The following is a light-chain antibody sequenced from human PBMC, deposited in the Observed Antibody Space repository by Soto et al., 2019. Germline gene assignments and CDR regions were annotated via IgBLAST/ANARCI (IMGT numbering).Light chain of an antibody. CDR1: QSVSSY. Sequence: EIVMTQSPATLSVSPGEIATLSCRASQSVSSYLAWYQQKPGQAPRLLIYGAFSRATGIPDRFSGSGSGTDFTLTISRLEPEDFAVYYCQLRRTFGQGTKVDIK. CDR2: GAF. V-gene: IGKV3-20*01. CDR3: QLRRT. J-gene: IGKJ1*01.